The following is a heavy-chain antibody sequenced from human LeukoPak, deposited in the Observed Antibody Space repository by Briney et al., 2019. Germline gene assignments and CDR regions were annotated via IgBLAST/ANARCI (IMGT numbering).Heavy chain of an antibody. CDR2: ISYDGSNK. CDR3: AKGFARQHLGS. J-gene: IGHJ5*02. D-gene: IGHD6-13*01. CDR1: GFIFSGYG. Sequence: HPGGSLRLSCAASGFIFSGYGMHWVRQAPGKGLECMAVISYDGSNKYYADSVKGRFTISRDSSKNTVYLQMNSLRAEDTAVYYCAKGFARQHLGSWGQGTLVTVSS. V-gene: IGHV3-30*18.